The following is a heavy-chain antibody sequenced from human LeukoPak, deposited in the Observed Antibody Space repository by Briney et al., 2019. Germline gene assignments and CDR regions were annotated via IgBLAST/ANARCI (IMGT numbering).Heavy chain of an antibody. Sequence: GGSPRLSCAASGFALSSYWMSWVRQAPGKGLEWVANIEQDGSDKYYVDSVKGRFTISRDNAKNSLYLQMNSLRAEDTAVYYCARNLGYCRTASCHHMDVWGKGTTVTVSS. CDR1: GFALSSYW. CDR3: ARNLGYCRTASCHHMDV. V-gene: IGHV3-7*01. CDR2: IEQDGSDK. D-gene: IGHD2-2*01. J-gene: IGHJ6*03.